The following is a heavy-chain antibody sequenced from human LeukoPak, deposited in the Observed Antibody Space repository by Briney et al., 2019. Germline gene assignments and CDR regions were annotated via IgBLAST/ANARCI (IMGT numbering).Heavy chain of an antibody. CDR1: GGSISSSSYY. V-gene: IGHV4-39*01. D-gene: IGHD3-22*01. CDR3: ARHASDSGGFYNYYGMDV. Sequence: SETLSLTCTVSGGSISSSSYYWGWIRQPPGKGLEWIGSMYYSGSTNYNPSLKSRVTISADTSKNQFFLKVSSVTAAETAVYYCARHASDSGGFYNYYGMDVWGQGTTVTVSS. J-gene: IGHJ6*02. CDR2: MYYSGST.